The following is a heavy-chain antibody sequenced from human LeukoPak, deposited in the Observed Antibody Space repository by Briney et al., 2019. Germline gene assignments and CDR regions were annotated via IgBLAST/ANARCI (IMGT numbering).Heavy chain of an antibody. D-gene: IGHD3-9*01. V-gene: IGHV3-74*01. CDR1: GFTFSSYW. Sequence: PGGSLRLPCVASGFTFSSYWMHWARQDPRKGLVWVSRINGDGRNINYADSVRGRFTISRDNAKNTLYLQMNTLRVEDTAVYYCTRDLMDYDVSTGLHHYYMDVWGQGTTVTVSS. CDR3: TRDLMDYDVSTGLHHYYMDV. CDR2: INGDGRNI. J-gene: IGHJ6*02.